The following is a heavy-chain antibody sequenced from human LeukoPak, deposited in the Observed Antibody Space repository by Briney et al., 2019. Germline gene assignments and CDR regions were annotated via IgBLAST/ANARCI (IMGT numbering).Heavy chain of an antibody. CDR1: GFTFGSYA. D-gene: IGHD6-19*01. CDR3: ARGSGSGWYGWFAS. V-gene: IGHV3-23*01. Sequence: GGSLRLSCAASGFTFGSYAMTWVRQAPGKGLEWVSSIDASGGSTYYADSVKGRFTISRDNSKNTFYLQMNTLRADDTAVYYCARGSGSGWYGWFASWGQGTLVTVSS. CDR2: IDASGGST. J-gene: IGHJ5*01.